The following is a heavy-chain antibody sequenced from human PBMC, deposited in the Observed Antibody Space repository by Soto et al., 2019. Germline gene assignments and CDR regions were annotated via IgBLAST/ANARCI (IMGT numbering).Heavy chain of an antibody. J-gene: IGHJ4*02. D-gene: IGHD2-2*01. V-gene: IGHV3-7*01. CDR2: INQGGSET. CDR3: ARAARTCTLDY. Sequence: GGSLRLSCTASAFTFRDYWMSWVRQAPGKGLEWVANINQGGSETYYVDSVKGRFTISRDNAKNSLSLQMNSLTTEDTVVYYCARAARTCTLDYLRQGTQVTVSS. CDR1: AFTFRDYW.